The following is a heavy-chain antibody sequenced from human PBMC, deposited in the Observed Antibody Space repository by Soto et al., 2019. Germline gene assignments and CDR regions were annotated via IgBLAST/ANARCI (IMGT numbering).Heavy chain of an antibody. CDR1: GFTFSSYT. D-gene: IGHD3-16*01. J-gene: IGHJ6*02. Sequence: EVQLVESGGGLVQPGESLRLSCAASGFTFSSYTMNWVRQAPGKGLEWLCYIRSGDFTTYYADSVKGRFTISRDNXKNSVYLQMNSRRDEDTAVYYCARELALGGNGMDVWGQGTTVTVSS. V-gene: IGHV3-48*02. CDR3: ARELALGGNGMDV. CDR2: IRSGDFTT.